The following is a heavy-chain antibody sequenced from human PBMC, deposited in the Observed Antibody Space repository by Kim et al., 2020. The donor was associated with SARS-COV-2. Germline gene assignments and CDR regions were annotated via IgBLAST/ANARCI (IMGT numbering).Heavy chain of an antibody. D-gene: IGHD6-25*01. CDR1: GFSFNTYA. CDR2: ISFDGFNK. J-gene: IGHJ6*02. V-gene: IGHV3-30*18. CDR3: SKALSGGLRPEYYYYGLDV. Sequence: GGSLRLSCAASGFSFNTYAMHWVRQAPGKGLEWMAVISFDGFNKYYAESVKGRFTISRDNSKNMLYLQMNSLRAADTAVYYCSKALSGGLRPEYYYYGLDVWGQGTTVTVSS.